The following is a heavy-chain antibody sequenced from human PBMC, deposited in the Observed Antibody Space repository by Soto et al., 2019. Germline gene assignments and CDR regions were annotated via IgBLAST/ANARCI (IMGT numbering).Heavy chain of an antibody. V-gene: IGHV2-5*02. CDR1: GFSLSNSGVA. D-gene: IGHD2-21*01. CDR2: LYWDDDK. J-gene: IGHJ4*02. Sequence: QITLKESGHTLVKPTQPLTLTCTFSGFSLSNSGVAVRWIRHPPGTALELLTFLYWDDDKRNSPFLNSRPTITKDTTKNQVVLTMTNMDPVDTATYSCAHRVIAGITYYVDSWGQGTLVTVSS. CDR3: AHRVIAGITYYVDS.